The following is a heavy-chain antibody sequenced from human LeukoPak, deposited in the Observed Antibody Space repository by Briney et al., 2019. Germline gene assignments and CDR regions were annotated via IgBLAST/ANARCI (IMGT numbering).Heavy chain of an antibody. V-gene: IGHV1-18*01. CDR3: ARDNSATSDCSSTSCFHFDY. CDR2: ISGYNGNT. J-gene: IGHJ4*02. D-gene: IGHD2-2*01. CDR1: GYTFTRFG. Sequence: ASVEVSCKASGYTFTRFGISWVRQAPGQGLEWMGWISGYNGNTNYAQDLQGRVTMTTDTSTSTAYMELRSLTSDDTAVYYCARDNSATSDCSSTSCFHFDYWGQGTLVTVSS.